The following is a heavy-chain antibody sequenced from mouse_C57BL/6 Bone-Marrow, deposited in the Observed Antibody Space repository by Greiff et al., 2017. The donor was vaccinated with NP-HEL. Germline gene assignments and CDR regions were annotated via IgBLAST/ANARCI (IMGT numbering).Heavy chain of an antibody. CDR3: ARSYSNFFAY. J-gene: IGHJ3*01. CDR2: IYPRSGNT. Sequence: QVQLQQSGAELARPGASVKLSCKSSGYTFTSYGISWVKQRTGQGLEWIGEIYPRSGNTYYNEKFKGKATLTADKSSSTAYMELRSLTSEDSAVYFCARSYSNFFAYWGQGTLVTVSA. V-gene: IGHV1-81*01. D-gene: IGHD2-5*01. CDR1: GYTFTSYG.